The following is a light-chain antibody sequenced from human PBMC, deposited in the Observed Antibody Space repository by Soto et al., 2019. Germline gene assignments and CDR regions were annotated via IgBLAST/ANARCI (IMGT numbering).Light chain of an antibody. CDR2: DAS. J-gene: IGKJ5*01. CDR1: QSVSSY. Sequence: EIVLTQSPATLSLSPGERATLSCRVSQSVSSYLAWYQQKPGQAPRLLIYDASNRATGIPARFSGSGSGTDFTLTISSLEPEDFAVYYCQQRRSWPITFGQGTRLEIK. CDR3: QQRRSWPIT. V-gene: IGKV3-11*01.